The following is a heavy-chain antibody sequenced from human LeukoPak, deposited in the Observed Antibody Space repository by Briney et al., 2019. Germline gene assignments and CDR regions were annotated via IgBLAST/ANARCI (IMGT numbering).Heavy chain of an antibody. J-gene: IGHJ4*02. V-gene: IGHV3-23*01. CDR3: AKAPVTTCRGAYCYPFDY. Sequence: GGSLRLSCAASEFSVGSNYMTWVRQAPGKGLEWVSAISGSDGSTNYADSVKGRFTISRDSSKNTLFLQMNRLRPEDAAVYYCAKAPVTTCRGAYCYPFDYWGQGTLVTVSS. CDR2: ISGSDGST. CDR1: EFSVGSNY. D-gene: IGHD2-21*01.